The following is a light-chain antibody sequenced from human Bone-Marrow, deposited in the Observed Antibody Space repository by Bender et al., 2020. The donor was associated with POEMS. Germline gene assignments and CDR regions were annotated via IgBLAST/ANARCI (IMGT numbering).Light chain of an antibody. Sequence: QSTLTQPPSVSAAPGQKVSISCGGSRLDIGKHSVSWYQHVPGTAPKLLIFENDKRASGVPGRFSASKSGASATLAISGLQAGDEADYFCGTWDPTLSFTFGGGTRVTVL. V-gene: IGLV1-51*01. CDR1: RLDIGKHS. CDR2: END. J-gene: IGLJ2*01. CDR3: GTWDPTLSFT.